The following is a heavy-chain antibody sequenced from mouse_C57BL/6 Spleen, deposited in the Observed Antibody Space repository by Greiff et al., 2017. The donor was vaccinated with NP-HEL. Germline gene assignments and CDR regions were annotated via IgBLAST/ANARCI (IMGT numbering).Heavy chain of an antibody. Sequence: EVQGVESGGDLVKPGGSLKLSCAASGFTFSSYGMSWVRQTPDKRLEWVATISSGGSYTYYPDSVKGRFTISRDNAKNTLYLQMSSLKSEDTAMYYCAIDYYGSSYDYWGQGTTLTVSS. CDR1: GFTFSSYG. CDR2: ISSGGSYT. J-gene: IGHJ2*01. V-gene: IGHV5-6*01. D-gene: IGHD1-1*01. CDR3: AIDYYGSSYDY.